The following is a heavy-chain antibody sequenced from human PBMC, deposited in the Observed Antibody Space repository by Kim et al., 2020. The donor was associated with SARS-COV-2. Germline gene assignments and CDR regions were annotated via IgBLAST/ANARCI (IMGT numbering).Heavy chain of an antibody. J-gene: IGHJ4*02. Sequence: SETLSLTWTVSGGSISSSSYYWGWIRQPPGKGLEWIGSIYYSGRTYYNPSLKSRVTISVDTSKNQFSLKLSSVTAADTAVYYCARVDFWSGYWSPLERVGGGIDYWGQGTLVTVSS. D-gene: IGHD3-3*01. CDR2: IYYSGRT. CDR1: GGSISSSSYY. V-gene: IGHV4-39*01. CDR3: ARVDFWSGYWSPLERVGGGIDY.